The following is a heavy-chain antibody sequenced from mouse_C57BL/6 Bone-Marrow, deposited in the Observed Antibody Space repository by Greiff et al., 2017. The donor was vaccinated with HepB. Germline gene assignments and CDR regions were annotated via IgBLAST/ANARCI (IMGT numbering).Heavy chain of an antibody. J-gene: IGHJ4*01. CDR1: GFTFSSYA. CDR3: GRDSNYDYYAIDY. CDR2: ISDGGSYT. D-gene: IGHD2-5*01. V-gene: IGHV5-4*01. Sequence: EVQRVESGGGLVKPGGSLKLSCAASGFTFSSYAMSWVRQTPEKRLEWVATISDGGSYTYYPDNVKGRFTISRDNAKNNLYLQMSHLTSEDTAMYYCGRDSNYDYYAIDYWGQGTSVTVSS.